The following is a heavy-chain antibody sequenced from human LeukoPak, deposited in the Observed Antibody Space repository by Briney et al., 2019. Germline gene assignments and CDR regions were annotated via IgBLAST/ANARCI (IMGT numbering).Heavy chain of an antibody. J-gene: IGHJ3*02. V-gene: IGHV1-18*01. Sequence: ASVKVSCKASGHTFINYGIGWVRQAPGQGLEWMGWTSDYMGNRNTDYAQKFQGRVSMTTDSSTSTASMELRSLTSDDTAVYYCARGRPVWSSTDCFYILGQGTMVTVSS. D-gene: IGHD3-3*01. CDR2: TSDYMGNRNT. CDR1: GHTFINYG. CDR3: ARGRPVWSSTDCFYI.